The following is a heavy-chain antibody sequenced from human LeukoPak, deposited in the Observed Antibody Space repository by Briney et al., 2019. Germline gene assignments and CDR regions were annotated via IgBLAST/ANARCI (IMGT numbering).Heavy chain of an antibody. D-gene: IGHD4-17*01. Sequence: SQTLSLTCAVSGGSISSAGYSWSWIRQPPGKGLEWIGYIYHSGSTYYNSSLKSRVTISVDRSKNQFSLKLTSVTAADTAVYYCARRRGHYATGYFDYWGQGTLVTVSS. CDR3: ARRRGHYATGYFDY. V-gene: IGHV4-30-2*01. J-gene: IGHJ4*02. CDR1: GGSISSAGYS. CDR2: IYHSGST.